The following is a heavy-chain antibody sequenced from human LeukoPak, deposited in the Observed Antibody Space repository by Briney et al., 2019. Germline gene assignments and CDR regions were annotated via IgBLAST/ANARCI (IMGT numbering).Heavy chain of an antibody. CDR1: GGSFSGYY. CDR2: INHSGST. J-gene: IGHJ4*02. D-gene: IGHD2-15*01. V-gene: IGHV4-34*01. Sequence: PSETLSLTCAVYGGSFSGYYWSWIRQPPGKGLEWIGEINHSGSTNYNPSLKSRVTISVDTSKNQFSLKLSSVTAADTAVYYCAAVVAQTGVSLWGQGTLVTVSS. CDR3: AAVVAQTGVSL.